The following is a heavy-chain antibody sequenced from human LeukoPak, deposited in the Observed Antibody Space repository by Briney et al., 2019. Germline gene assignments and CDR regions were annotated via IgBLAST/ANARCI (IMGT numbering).Heavy chain of an antibody. V-gene: IGHV3-23*01. CDR2: ISGSGGST. Sequence: GGSLRLSCAASGFTFSNYAMSWVRQAPGKGLEWVSGISGSGGSTYYADPVKGRFTISRDNSKITLYLQMNSLRAEDTAVYYCAKEFYSGTYFTGHWGQGTLVTVSS. J-gene: IGHJ4*02. D-gene: IGHD1-26*01. CDR3: AKEFYSGTYFTGH. CDR1: GFTFSNYA.